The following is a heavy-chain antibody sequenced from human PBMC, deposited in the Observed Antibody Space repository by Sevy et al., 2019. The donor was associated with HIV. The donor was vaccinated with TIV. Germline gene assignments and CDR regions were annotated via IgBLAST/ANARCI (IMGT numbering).Heavy chain of an antibody. CDR1: GFTFSSYA. CDR3: AKQGYCSSISCYENYYYMDV. V-gene: IGHV3-23*01. D-gene: IGHD2-2*01. J-gene: IGHJ6*03. CDR2: ISGSGGST. Sequence: GGSLRLSCAASGFTFSSYAMSWVRQAPGKGLEWVSAISGSGGSTYYADSVKGRFTISRDNSKNTLYLQMNSLRAEDTAVYYCAKQGYCSSISCYENYYYMDVWGKGTTATVSS.